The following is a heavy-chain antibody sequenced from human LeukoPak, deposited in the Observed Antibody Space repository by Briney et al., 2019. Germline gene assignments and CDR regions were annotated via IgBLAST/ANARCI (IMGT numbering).Heavy chain of an antibody. J-gene: IGHJ4*02. Sequence: PSETLSLTCTVSGGSISSYYWSWIRQPAGKGLEWIGRIYTSGSTNYNPSLKSRVTISVDTSKNQFSLKLSSVTAADTAVYYCARDNCNGGSCYHDYWGQGTLVTVSS. CDR1: GGSISSYY. V-gene: IGHV4-4*07. CDR2: IYTSGST. D-gene: IGHD2-15*01. CDR3: ARDNCNGGSCYHDY.